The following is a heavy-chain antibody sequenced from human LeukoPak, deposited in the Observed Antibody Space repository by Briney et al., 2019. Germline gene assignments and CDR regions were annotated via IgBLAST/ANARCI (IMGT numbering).Heavy chain of an antibody. CDR3: ARGKTHYYGSGSAYNWFDP. D-gene: IGHD3-10*01. CDR1: GYTFTSYD. V-gene: IGHV1-8*01. Sequence: ASVKVSCKASGYTFTSYDTNWVRQATGQGLEWMGWMNPNSGNTGYAQKFQGRVTMTRNTSISTAYMELSSLRSEDTAVYYCARGKTHYYGSGSAYNWFDPWGQGTLVTVSS. CDR2: MNPNSGNT. J-gene: IGHJ5*02.